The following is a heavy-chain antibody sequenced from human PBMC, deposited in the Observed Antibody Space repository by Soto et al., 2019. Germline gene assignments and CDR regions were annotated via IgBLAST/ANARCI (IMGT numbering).Heavy chain of an antibody. CDR1: GFTFSSYA. Sequence: GGSLRLSCAASGFTFSSYAISWGRQAPGKGLEWVSAISGSGGSTYYADSVKGRFTISRDNSKNTLYLQMNSLRAEDTAVYYCAKDLGSIRWLQLSGFDYWGQGTLVTVSS. CDR2: ISGSGGST. V-gene: IGHV3-23*01. CDR3: AKDLGSIRWLQLSGFDY. J-gene: IGHJ4*02. D-gene: IGHD5-12*01.